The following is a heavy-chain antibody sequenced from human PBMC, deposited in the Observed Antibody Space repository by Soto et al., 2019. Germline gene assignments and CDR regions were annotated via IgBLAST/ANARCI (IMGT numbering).Heavy chain of an antibody. J-gene: IGHJ4*02. CDR1: GYTYTSYG. D-gene: IGHD3-10*01. V-gene: IGHV1-18*01. Sequence: ASVKVSCKASGYTYTSYGISWVRQAPGQGLEWMGWISAYSGNTNYAQKFQGRVTITADESTSTAYMELSSLRSEDTSVYYGSLWFGELLYFDYWGQGTLVTVSS. CDR2: ISAYSGNT. CDR3: SLWFGELLYFDY.